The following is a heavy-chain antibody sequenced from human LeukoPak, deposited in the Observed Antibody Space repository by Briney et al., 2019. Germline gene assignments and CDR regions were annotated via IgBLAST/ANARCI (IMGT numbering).Heavy chain of an antibody. D-gene: IGHD6-19*01. J-gene: IGHJ6*02. CDR3: ARGGIAVSGGTSSYYHYGMDV. CDR1: GGTFSSYA. CDR2: IIPIFKTS. V-gene: IGHV1-69*13. Sequence: GASVKVSCKASGGTFSSYAISWVRQAPGQGLEWMGGIIPIFKTSNYAQKFQGRVTITADESASAAYMELNSLRSDDTAVYYCARGGIAVSGGTSSYYHYGMDVWGQGTTVTVSS.